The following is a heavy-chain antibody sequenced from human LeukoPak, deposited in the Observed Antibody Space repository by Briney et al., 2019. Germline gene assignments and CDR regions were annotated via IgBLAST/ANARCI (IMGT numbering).Heavy chain of an antibody. J-gene: IGHJ4*02. V-gene: IGHV3-20*04. CDR1: GFMFADHG. CDR3: ARGEWDLRD. Sequence: GESLRLYCAAAGFMFADHGMTWVRQVPGKGLEWVSGINWNGGSKGYVDSVKGRFTISRDNAKNVLFLQMNNLRAEDTAFYYCARGEWDLRDWGQGTLVIVSS. D-gene: IGHD1-26*01. CDR2: INWNGGSK.